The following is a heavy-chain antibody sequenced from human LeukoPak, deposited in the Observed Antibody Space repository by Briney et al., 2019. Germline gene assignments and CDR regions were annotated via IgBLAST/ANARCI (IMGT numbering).Heavy chain of an antibody. CDR1: GFTFSSYS. CDR2: INHSGST. J-gene: IGHJ4*02. V-gene: IGHV4-34*01. CDR3: ASFLGDYALYYFDY. D-gene: IGHD4-17*01. Sequence: GSLRLSCAASGFTFSSYSMNWVRQAPGKGLEWIGEINHSGSTNYNPSLKSRVTISVDTSKNQFSLKLSSVTAADTAVYYCASFLGDYALYYFDYWGQGTLVTVSS.